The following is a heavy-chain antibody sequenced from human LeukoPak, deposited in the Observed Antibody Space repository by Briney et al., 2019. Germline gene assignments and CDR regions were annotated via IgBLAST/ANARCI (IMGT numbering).Heavy chain of an antibody. J-gene: IGHJ4*02. CDR2: IYNSETT. Sequence: SETLSLTCTVSGASVSSSYWSWIRQPAGKGLEWIGRIYNSETTNYNPSLKSRVTISEDKSKNQFSLKLSSVTAADTAVYYCATEDTRTWYGADSWGQGTLVTVSS. D-gene: IGHD2-15*01. CDR1: GASVSSSY. CDR3: ATEDTRTWYGADS. V-gene: IGHV4-4*07.